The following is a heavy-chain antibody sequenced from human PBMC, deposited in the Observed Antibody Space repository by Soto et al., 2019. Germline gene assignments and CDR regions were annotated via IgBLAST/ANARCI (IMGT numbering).Heavy chain of an antibody. CDR1: GGSISSSSYY. CDR2: IYYSGST. J-gene: IGHJ5*02. D-gene: IGHD6-19*01. V-gene: IGHV4-39*01. CDR3: ARSHIAVAGRFWFDP. Sequence: SETLSLTCTVSGGSISSSSYYWGWIRQPPGKGLEWIGSIYYSGSTYYNPSLKSRVTISVDTSKNQFSLKLSSVTAADTAVYYCARSHIAVAGRFWFDPWGRGTLVTVSS.